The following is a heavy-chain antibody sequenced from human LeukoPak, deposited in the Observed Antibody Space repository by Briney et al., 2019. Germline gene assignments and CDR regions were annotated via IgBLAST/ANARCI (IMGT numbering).Heavy chain of an antibody. J-gene: IGHJ6*04. CDR2: ISYNGGST. CDR3: ARRFAAQLAFVDV. V-gene: IGHV3-64*02. Sequence: GGSLRLSSAASGFTFTNYVMHSVRQAPGQGLEYVSAISYNGGSTYYADSVKGRFTISRDNSKNTLYLQMGSLTAEDMGVYYCARRFAAQLAFVDVWGNGTTVTVSS. D-gene: IGHD3-3*02. CDR1: GFTFTNYV.